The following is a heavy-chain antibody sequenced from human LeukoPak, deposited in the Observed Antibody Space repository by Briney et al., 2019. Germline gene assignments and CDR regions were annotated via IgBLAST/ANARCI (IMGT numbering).Heavy chain of an antibody. CDR3: SRSAYYDGSGNYYDY. Sequence: GGSLRLSCAASGFAFSNFAMSWVRQAPGKGLVWVSRINSDGSSTTYADSVKGRFTISRDNAKNTLYLQMNGLRAEDTAVYYCSRSAYYDGSGNYYDYWGQGTLVTVSS. CDR1: GFAFSNFA. V-gene: IGHV3-74*01. CDR2: INSDGSST. J-gene: IGHJ4*02. D-gene: IGHD3-22*01.